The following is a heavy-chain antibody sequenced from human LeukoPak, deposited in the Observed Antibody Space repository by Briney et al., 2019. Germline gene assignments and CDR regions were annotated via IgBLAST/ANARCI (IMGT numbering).Heavy chain of an antibody. CDR2: ISSSGGTI. D-gene: IGHD6-19*01. CDR1: GFTFSDYY. Sequence: PGGSLRLSCAASGFTFSDYYMSWIRQAPGKGLEGVSYISSSGGTIYYADSVKGRFTISRDNAKNSLYLQMNSLRVEDTAVYYCARDRWYSSGWYYFDYWGQGTLVTVSS. CDR3: ARDRWYSSGWYYFDY. V-gene: IGHV3-11*01. J-gene: IGHJ4*02.